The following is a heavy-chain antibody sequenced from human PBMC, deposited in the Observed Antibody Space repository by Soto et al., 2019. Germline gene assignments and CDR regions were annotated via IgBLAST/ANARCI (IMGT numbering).Heavy chain of an antibody. D-gene: IGHD2-2*01. V-gene: IGHV4-31*03. Sequence: SETLSLTCTVSGGSISSGGYYWSWIRQHPGKGLEWIGYIYYSGRTYYNPSLKSRVTISVDTSKNQFSLKLSSVTAADTAVYYCARSSSRYQLPQFDYWGQGTLVTVSS. CDR1: GGSISSGGYY. J-gene: IGHJ4*02. CDR3: ARSSSRYQLPQFDY. CDR2: IYYSGRT.